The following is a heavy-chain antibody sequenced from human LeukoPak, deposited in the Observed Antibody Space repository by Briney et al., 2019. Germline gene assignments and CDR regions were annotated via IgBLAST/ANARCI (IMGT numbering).Heavy chain of an antibody. J-gene: IGHJ4*02. CDR3: ARWQWLED. Sequence: GGSLRLSCAASGFTFDDYIMHWVRQAPGKGLEWVSSISSSSSYIYYADSVKGRFTISRDNAKNSLYLQMNSLRAEDTAVYYCARWQWLEDWGQGTLVTVSS. CDR2: ISSSSSYI. CDR1: GFTFDDYI. V-gene: IGHV3-21*01. D-gene: IGHD6-19*01.